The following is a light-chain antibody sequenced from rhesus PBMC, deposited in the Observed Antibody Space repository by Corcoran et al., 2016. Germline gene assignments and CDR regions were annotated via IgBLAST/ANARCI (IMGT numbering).Light chain of an antibody. V-gene: IGKV1-22*01. CDR2: KGS. J-gene: IGKJ1*01. CDR1: QSISSW. Sequence: DIQMTQSPSSLSASVGDTVTITCRASQSISSWLDWYQQKPGKAPNLLIYKGSSLQSGVPSRFSGSGYGTDFTLTVSSLQPEDFATYYCLRYNTSPWTFGRGTKVEIK. CDR3: LRYNTSPWT.